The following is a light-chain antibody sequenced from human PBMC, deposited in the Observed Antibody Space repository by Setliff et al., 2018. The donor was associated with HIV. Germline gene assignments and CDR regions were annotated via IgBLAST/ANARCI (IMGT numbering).Light chain of an antibody. CDR2: EVN. J-gene: IGLJ2*01. V-gene: IGLV2-8*01. CDR1: SSDVGAYNY. CDR3: TSYAGSNNFVV. Sequence: QSALTQPPSASGSPGQSVTISRTGTSSDVGAYNYVSWYQQHPGKAPKLMIYEVNKRPSGVPDRFSGSKSGNTASLTASGLQAEDEADYYCTSYAGSNNFVVFGGGTKVTVL.